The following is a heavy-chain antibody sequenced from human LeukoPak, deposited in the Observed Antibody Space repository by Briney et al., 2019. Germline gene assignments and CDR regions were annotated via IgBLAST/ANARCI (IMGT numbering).Heavy chain of an antibody. J-gene: IGHJ6*03. CDR2: INPNSGGT. Sequence: PRASVKVSCKASGYTFTGYYMHWVRQAPGQGLEWMGWINPNSGGTNYAQKFQGRVTMTRDTSISTAYMELSRLRSDDTAVYYCARGDIVATIIAGAPPRLHYYYYYMDVWGKGTTVTVSS. D-gene: IGHD5-12*01. CDR1: GYTFTGYY. CDR3: ARGDIVATIIAGAPPRLHYYYYYMDV. V-gene: IGHV1-2*02.